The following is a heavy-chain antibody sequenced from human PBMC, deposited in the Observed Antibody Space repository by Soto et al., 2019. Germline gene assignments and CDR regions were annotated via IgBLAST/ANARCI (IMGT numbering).Heavy chain of an antibody. CDR2: IIPIFGTA. CDR1: GGTFSSYA. V-gene: IGHV1-69*12. Sequence: QVQLVQSGAAVKKPGSSVKVSCKASGGTFSSYAISWVRQAPGQGLEWMGGIIPIFGTANYAQKFQGRVTITADESTSTAYMELSSLRSEDTAVYYCARGDYYDSSGWGPHWFDPWGQGTLVTVSS. J-gene: IGHJ5*02. D-gene: IGHD3-22*01. CDR3: ARGDYYDSSGWGPHWFDP.